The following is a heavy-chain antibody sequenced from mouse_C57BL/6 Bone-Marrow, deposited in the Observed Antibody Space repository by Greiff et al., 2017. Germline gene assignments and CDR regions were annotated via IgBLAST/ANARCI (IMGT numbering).Heavy chain of an antibody. Sequence: EVQRVESGGGLVQSGRSLRLSCATSGFTFSDFYMEWVRQAPGKGLEWIAASRNKANDYTTEYSASVKGRFIVSRDTSQSILYLQMNALRAEDTAIYYCARDAGNGSYYAMDYWGQGTSVTVSS. D-gene: IGHD2-1*01. CDR1: GFTFSDFY. CDR2: SRNKANDYTT. CDR3: ARDAGNGSYYAMDY. V-gene: IGHV7-1*01. J-gene: IGHJ4*01.